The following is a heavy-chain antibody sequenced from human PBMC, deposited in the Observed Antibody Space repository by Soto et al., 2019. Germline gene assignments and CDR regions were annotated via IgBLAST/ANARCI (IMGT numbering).Heavy chain of an antibody. V-gene: IGHV3-30-3*01. J-gene: IGHJ4*02. D-gene: IGHD5-12*01. Sequence: PGGTLRLSCAASGFTFSSYAMHWVRQAPGKGLEWVAVISYDGSNKYYGESVKGRFTISRDNSKNTLYLQMNSLRAEDTAVYYCARDGYNTGLLDYWGQGTLVTVSS. CDR1: GFTFSSYA. CDR2: ISYDGSNK. CDR3: ARDGYNTGLLDY.